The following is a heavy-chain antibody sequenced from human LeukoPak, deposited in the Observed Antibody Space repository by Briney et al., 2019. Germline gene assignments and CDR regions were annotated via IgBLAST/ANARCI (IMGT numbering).Heavy chain of an antibody. D-gene: IGHD3-9*01. CDR2: IYYSGST. Sequence: SETLSLTCTVSGGSISSYYWSWIRQPPGKGLEWIGYIYYSGSTNYNPSLKSRVTISVDTSKNQFSLKLSSVTAADTAVYYCARGGNTHILRYFDWLTDNWFDPWGQGTLVTVSS. J-gene: IGHJ5*02. CDR1: GGSISSYY. V-gene: IGHV4-59*01. CDR3: ARGGNTHILRYFDWLTDNWFDP.